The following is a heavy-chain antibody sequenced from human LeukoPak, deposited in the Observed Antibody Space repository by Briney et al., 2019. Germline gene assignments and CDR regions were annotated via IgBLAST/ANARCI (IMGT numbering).Heavy chain of an antibody. V-gene: IGHV1-2*02. Sequence: GASVKVSCKASGYTFTGYYMHWARQAPGQGLEWMGWINPNSGGTNYAQKFQGRVTMTTDTSTSTAYMELRSLRSDDTAVYYCARDGDYYDSSGYYLYFDYWGQGTLVTVSS. CDR3: ARDGDYYDSSGYYLYFDY. J-gene: IGHJ4*02. D-gene: IGHD3-22*01. CDR1: GYTFTGYY. CDR2: INPNSGGT.